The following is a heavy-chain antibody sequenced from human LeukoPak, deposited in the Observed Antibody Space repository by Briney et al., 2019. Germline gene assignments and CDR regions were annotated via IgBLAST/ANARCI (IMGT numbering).Heavy chain of an antibody. J-gene: IGHJ3*02. D-gene: IGHD3-22*01. CDR1: GGSFSGYY. CDR2: INHSGST. Sequence: SETLSLTCAVYGGSFSGYYWSWIRQPPGKGLEWIGEINHSGSTNHNPSLKSRVTISVDTSKNQFSLKLSSVTAADTAVYYCARAITMIVVVGDAFDIWGQGTMVTVSS. V-gene: IGHV4-34*01. CDR3: ARAITMIVVVGDAFDI.